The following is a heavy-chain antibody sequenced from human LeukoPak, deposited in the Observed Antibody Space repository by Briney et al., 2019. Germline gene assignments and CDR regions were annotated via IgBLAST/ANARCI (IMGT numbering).Heavy chain of an antibody. CDR2: IHYSGTN. Sequence: PLETLSLTCTVSGGSISSYYWNWIRQPPGKGLEWIGYIHYSGTNYYNPSLKSRVTISVDTSKSQFSLKLSSVTAADTAVCYCARAHHFSRDEWGQGTLVTVSS. V-gene: IGHV4-59*01. CDR3: ARAHHFSRDE. CDR1: GGSISSYY. D-gene: IGHD2/OR15-2a*01. J-gene: IGHJ4*02.